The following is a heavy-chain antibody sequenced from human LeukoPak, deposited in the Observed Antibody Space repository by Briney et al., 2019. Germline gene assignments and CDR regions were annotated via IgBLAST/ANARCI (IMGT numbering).Heavy chain of an antibody. D-gene: IGHD1-1*01. V-gene: IGHV4-30-4*01. CDR2: IYYSGST. Sequence: SETLSLTCTVSGGSMSSIDYYWSWIRQPPGKGLEWIGYIYYSGSTYYNPSLKSRLTISVDTSKNQFSLNLSSVTAADTAVYYCARGMNFGTNWFDPWGQGTLVTVSS. CDR1: GGSMSSIDYY. J-gene: IGHJ5*02. CDR3: ARGMNFGTNWFDP.